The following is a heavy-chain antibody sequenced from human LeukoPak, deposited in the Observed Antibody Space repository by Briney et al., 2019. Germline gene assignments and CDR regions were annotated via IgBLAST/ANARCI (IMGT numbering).Heavy chain of an antibody. CDR1: GFSFSSYG. CDR3: TRGGAARPDY. J-gene: IGHJ4*02. Sequence: GGSLRLSCAASGFSFSSYGMRWVRQAPGKGLEWVSYISSNSRTIDYANSVKGRFTISRDNAKNSLFLQMSSLRAEDTAMYYCTRGGAARPDYWGQGTLVTVSS. D-gene: IGHD6-6*01. V-gene: IGHV3-48*01. CDR2: ISSNSRTI.